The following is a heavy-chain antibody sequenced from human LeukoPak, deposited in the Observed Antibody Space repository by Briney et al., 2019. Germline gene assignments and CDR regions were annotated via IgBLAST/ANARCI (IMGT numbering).Heavy chain of an antibody. CDR3: ARHRRRGYSYGPYYYYYMDV. CDR2: IYTSGST. Sequence: SETLSLTCTVSGGSISSYYWSWIRQPAGKGLEWIGRIYTSGSTNYNPSLKSRVTMSVDTSKNQFSLKLSSVTAADTAVYYCARHRRRGYSYGPYYYYYMDVWGKGTTVTISS. J-gene: IGHJ6*03. CDR1: GGSISSYY. V-gene: IGHV4-4*07. D-gene: IGHD5-18*01.